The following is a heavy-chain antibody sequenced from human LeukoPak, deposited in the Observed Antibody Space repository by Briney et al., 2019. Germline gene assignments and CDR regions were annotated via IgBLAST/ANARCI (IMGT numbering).Heavy chain of an antibody. CDR2: TREDGSEK. V-gene: IGHV3-7*01. D-gene: IGHD6-13*01. J-gene: IGHJ3*02. CDR3: AKDLRGSSWSRGAFDI. CDR1: GFTFSTYW. Sequence: GGSLRLSCTAPGFTFSTYWMSWVRQAPGKGLEWVANTREDGSEKYYVDSVKGRFTISRDNAKNSLYLQMNSLRAEDTAVYYCAKDLRGSSWSRGAFDIWGQGTMVTVSS.